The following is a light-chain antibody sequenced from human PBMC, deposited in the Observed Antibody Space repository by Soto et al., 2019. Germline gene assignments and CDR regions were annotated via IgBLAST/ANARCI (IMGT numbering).Light chain of an antibody. CDR3: QQRSDWPFT. CDR2: DTS. V-gene: IGKV3-11*01. Sequence: PGERATLSCRVSQTVRTSLAWYQQKTGHAPSLLIYDTSIRSTGIPARFSGSGSGTEFTLTISSLEPEDFAVYYCQQRSDWPFTFGEGTKVEIK. CDR1: QTVRTS. J-gene: IGKJ4*01.